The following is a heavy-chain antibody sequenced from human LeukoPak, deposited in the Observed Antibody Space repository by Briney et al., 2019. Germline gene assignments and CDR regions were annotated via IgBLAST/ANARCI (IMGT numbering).Heavy chain of an antibody. J-gene: IGHJ4*02. V-gene: IGHV3-48*03. Sequence: GGSLRLSCAASGFTFSDYEMNWIRQTPGKGLEWISYISSRGNAVYYADSVKGRFTISRDNAKNSLFLQMNNLRVVDTGVYYCAWVATYYFDDWGQGILVTVSS. CDR2: ISSRGNAV. CDR1: GFTFSDYE. CDR3: AWVATYYFDD. D-gene: IGHD1-26*01.